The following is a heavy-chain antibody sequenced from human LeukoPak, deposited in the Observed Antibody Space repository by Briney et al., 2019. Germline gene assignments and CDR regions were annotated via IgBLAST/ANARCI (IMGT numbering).Heavy chain of an antibody. Sequence: EWMGWINPNSGGTNYAQKFQGRVTMTRDTSIRIAYMELSRLRSDDTAVYYCARGGVTHIDYWGQGTLVTVSS. V-gene: IGHV1-2*02. CDR2: INPNSGGT. J-gene: IGHJ4*02. D-gene: IGHD2-21*02. CDR3: ARGGVTHIDY.